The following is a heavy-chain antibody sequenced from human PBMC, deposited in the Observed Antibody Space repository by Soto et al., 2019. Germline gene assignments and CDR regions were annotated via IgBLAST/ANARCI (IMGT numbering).Heavy chain of an antibody. V-gene: IGHV3-33*01. CDR3: TRDNIGTPGHDGFDL. D-gene: IGHD1-1*01. CDR2: IWYDGSNI. J-gene: IGHJ3*01. CDR1: GFAFTTFA. Sequence: QVHLVESGGGVVQPGRSLRLSCEASGFAFTTFAMHWVRQPPGKGLEWLAIIWYDGSNIYYGDSVKGRFTISRDNSRNTLYLQMNSLRADDTALYYCTRDNIGTPGHDGFDLWGRGTMVTVSS.